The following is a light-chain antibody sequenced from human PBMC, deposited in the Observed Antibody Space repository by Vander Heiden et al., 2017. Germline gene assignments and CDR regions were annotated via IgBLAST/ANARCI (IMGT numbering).Light chain of an antibody. CDR1: QSVLYSSNNKNY. Sequence: DIVMTQSPDSLAVSLGERDTINCKSSQSVLYSSNNKNYLAWYQQKPGQPPKLLIYWASTRESGVPDRFSGSGSGTDFTLTISSLQAEDVAAYYCQQYYSIPWTFGQGTKVEIK. V-gene: IGKV4-1*01. CDR2: WAS. J-gene: IGKJ1*01. CDR3: QQYYSIPWT.